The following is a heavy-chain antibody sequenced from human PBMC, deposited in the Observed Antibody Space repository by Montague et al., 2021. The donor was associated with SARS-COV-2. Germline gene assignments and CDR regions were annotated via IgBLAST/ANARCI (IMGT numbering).Heavy chain of an antibody. Sequence: SRRLSCAASGSTFSSYAMHWVRQAPGKGLEWVAVISYDGSNKYYADSVKGRFTISRDNSKNTLYLQMNSLRAEDTAVYYCARVLGGYYGMDVWGQGTTVTVSS. CDR3: ARVLGGYYGMDV. J-gene: IGHJ6*02. V-gene: IGHV3-30-3*01. CDR2: ISYDGSNK. CDR1: GSTFSSYA. D-gene: IGHD2/OR15-2a*01.